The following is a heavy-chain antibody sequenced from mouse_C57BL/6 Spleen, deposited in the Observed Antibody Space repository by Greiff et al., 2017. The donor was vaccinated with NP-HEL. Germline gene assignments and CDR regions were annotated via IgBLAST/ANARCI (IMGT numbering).Heavy chain of an antibody. J-gene: IGHJ3*01. CDR3: ARRYGYDGAWFAY. V-gene: IGHV5-9*01. CDR1: GFTFSSYT. CDR2: ISGGGGNT. D-gene: IGHD2-2*01. Sequence: EVKLVESGGGLVKPGGSLKLSCAASGFTFSSYTMSWVRQTPEKRLEWVATISGGGGNTYYPDSVKGRFTISRDNAKNTLYLQMSSLRSEDTALYYCARRYGYDGAWFAYWGQGTLVTVSA.